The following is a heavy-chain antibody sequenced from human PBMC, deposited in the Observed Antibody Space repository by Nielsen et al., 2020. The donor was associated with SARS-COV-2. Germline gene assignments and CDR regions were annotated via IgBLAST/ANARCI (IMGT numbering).Heavy chain of an antibody. J-gene: IGHJ5*02. CDR3: LQGGAS. Sequence: GESLKISCAASGFSFSTSWMNRVRQGPGKRLEWVANINPDGSMKRHVDSVMGRFTISRDNARDSLYLQMNILRAEDTAIYYCLQGGASWGQGTLVTVSS. D-gene: IGHD1-1*01. V-gene: IGHV3-7*05. CDR1: GFSFSTSW. CDR2: INPDGSMK.